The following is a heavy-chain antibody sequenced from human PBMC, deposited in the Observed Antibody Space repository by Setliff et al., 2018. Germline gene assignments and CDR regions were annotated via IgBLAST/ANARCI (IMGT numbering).Heavy chain of an antibody. V-gene: IGHV4-59*08. Sequence: SETLSLTCIVSADSMNNNFWTWIRRPPGKGLEWIGYIYPDGTTNYNPSLRSRVTISVDTSKSQFSLRLSSLTAADTAVYYCARHRRDSSGNYFVGLYYFDYWGQGTPVTVSS. CDR3: ARHRRDSSGNYFVGLYYFDY. CDR1: ADSMNNNF. J-gene: IGHJ4*02. D-gene: IGHD3-22*01. CDR2: IYPDGTT.